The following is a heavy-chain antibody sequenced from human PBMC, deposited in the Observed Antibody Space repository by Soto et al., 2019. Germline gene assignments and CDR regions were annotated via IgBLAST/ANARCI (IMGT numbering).Heavy chain of an antibody. V-gene: IGHV1-18*01. J-gene: IGHJ4*02. CDR3: ARGFRRTGTDY. CDR1: GYTFTSYG. CDR2: ISAYNGNT. Sequence: QVQLVQSGAEVKKPGASVKVSCKASGYTFTSYGISWVRQAPGQGLEWMGWISAYNGNTNYAQKFQGRVTMTRNTSISTAYMELSSLRSEDTAVYYCARGFRRTGTDYWGQGTLVTVSS. D-gene: IGHD1-1*01.